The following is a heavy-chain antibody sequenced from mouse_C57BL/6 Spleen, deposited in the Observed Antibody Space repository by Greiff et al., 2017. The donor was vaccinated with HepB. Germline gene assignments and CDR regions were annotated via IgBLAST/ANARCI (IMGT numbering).Heavy chain of an antibody. Sequence: EVKLMESGGGLVKPGGSLKLSCAASGFTFSDYGMHWVRQAPEKGLEWVAYISSGSSTIYYADTVKGRFTISRDNAKNTLFLQMTSLRSEDTAMYYCARRSYYSNSWYFDVWGTGTTVTVSS. D-gene: IGHD2-5*01. CDR2: ISSGSSTI. V-gene: IGHV5-17*01. J-gene: IGHJ1*03. CDR3: ARRSYYSNSWYFDV. CDR1: GFTFSDYG.